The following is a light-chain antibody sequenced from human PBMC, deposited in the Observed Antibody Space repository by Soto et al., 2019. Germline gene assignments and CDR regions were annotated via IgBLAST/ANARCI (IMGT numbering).Light chain of an antibody. CDR2: DAS. CDR3: HQYNSWPLT. V-gene: IGKV3-15*01. Sequence: EIVMTQSPATLSVSPGERATLSCRASQSVSSKLAWYQQKPGQAPRLLIYDASTRATGIPARFSGSGSGTEFSLTISSLQSEDFEVYYCHQYNSWPLTFGGGTKVEIK. J-gene: IGKJ4*01. CDR1: QSVSSK.